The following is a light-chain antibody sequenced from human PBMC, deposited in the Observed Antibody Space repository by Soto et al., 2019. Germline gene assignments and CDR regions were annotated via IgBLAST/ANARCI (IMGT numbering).Light chain of an antibody. CDR2: DAT. CDR1: QSISSW. CDR3: QQYNSYLT. V-gene: IGKV1-5*01. J-gene: IGKJ4*01. Sequence: DIQMTQSPSTLSASVGDRVTITCRASQSISSWLAWYKQKPGKAPKLLIYDATNLESGDPSKFSGSESGTEFSLTISSLHPDVFATYYCQQYNSYLTLEGGTKVEIK.